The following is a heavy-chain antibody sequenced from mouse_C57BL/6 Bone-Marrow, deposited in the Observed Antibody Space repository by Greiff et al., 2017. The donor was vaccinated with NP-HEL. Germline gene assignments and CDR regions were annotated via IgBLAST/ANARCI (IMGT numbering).Heavy chain of an antibody. Sequence: EVQLQQSGPELVKPGASVKMSCKASGYTFTDYYMNWVKQSPGQSLEWIGDINPNNGGTSYNQKFKGKATLTVDKSSSTAYMELRSLTSEDSAVYCCASDLLWAYYYAMDYWGRGTAVTVSS. V-gene: IGHV1-26*01. CDR2: INPNNGGT. D-gene: IGHD2-1*01. J-gene: IGHJ4*01. CDR1: GYTFTDYY. CDR3: ASDLLWAYYYAMDY.